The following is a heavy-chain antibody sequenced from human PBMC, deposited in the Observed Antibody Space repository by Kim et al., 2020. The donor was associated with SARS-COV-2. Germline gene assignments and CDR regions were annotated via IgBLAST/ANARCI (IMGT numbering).Heavy chain of an antibody. J-gene: IGHJ4*02. V-gene: IGHV7-4-1*02. Sequence: YAQGFTGRFVFSLDTSVSTAYLQISSLKAEDTAVYYCARVQFRSWYGDDYWGQGTLVTVSS. D-gene: IGHD6-13*01. CDR3: ARVQFRSWYGDDY.